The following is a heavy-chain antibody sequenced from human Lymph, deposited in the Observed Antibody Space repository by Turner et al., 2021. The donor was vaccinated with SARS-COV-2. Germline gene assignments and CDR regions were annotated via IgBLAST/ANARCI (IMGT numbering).Heavy chain of an antibody. Sequence: EVQLVETGGGLFQPGGSLRLSCAASGIIVSRNYRNWVRQARGKGLEWVSVIYSGGTTYYADSVKGRFTISRDNSKNTLYLQMNSLRVEYTAVYYCARDLGTYGMDVWGQGTTVTVSS. CDR3: ARDLGTYGMDV. CDR2: IYSGGTT. V-gene: IGHV3-53*02. CDR1: GIIVSRNY. D-gene: IGHD6-13*01. J-gene: IGHJ6*02.